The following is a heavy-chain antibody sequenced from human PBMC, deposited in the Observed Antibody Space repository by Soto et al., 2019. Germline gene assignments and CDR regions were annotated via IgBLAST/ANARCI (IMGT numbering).Heavy chain of an antibody. D-gene: IGHD6-6*01. Sequence: ASVKVSCKASGYTFTSYYMHWVRQAPGQGLEWMGIINPSGGSTSYAQKFQGRVTMTRDTSTSTVYMELSSLRSEDTAVYYCGRAYSGIAARSGHLDYWGQGTLVTVSS. CDR1: GYTFTSYY. CDR2: INPSGGST. V-gene: IGHV1-46*03. J-gene: IGHJ4*02. CDR3: GRAYSGIAARSGHLDY.